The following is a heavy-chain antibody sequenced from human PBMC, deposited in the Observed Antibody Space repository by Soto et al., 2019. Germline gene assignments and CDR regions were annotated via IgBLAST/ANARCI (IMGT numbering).Heavy chain of an antibody. CDR1: GFTVSSNY. J-gene: IGHJ6*02. V-gene: IGHV3-53*01. Sequence: PGGSLRLSCAASGFTVSSNYMSLVRQAPGKGLEWVSVIYSGGSTYYADSVKGRFTISRDNSKNTLYLQMNSLRAEDTAVYYCARGSYDSSGYWRPNYYGMDVWGQGTTVTVSS. CDR3: ARGSYDSSGYWRPNYYGMDV. CDR2: IYSGGST. D-gene: IGHD3-22*01.